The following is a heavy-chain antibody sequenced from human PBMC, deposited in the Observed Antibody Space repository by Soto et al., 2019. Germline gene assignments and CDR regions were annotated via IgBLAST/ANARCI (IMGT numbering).Heavy chain of an antibody. CDR2: IIPIFGTA. D-gene: IGHD6-13*01. J-gene: IGHJ6*02. V-gene: IGHV1-69*13. Sequence: SVKVSCKASGGTFSSYAISWVRQAPGQGLEWMGGIIPIFGTANYAQKFQGRVTITADESTSTAYMELSSLRSEDTAVYYCARGVGVGIAAAGTLRSYYYGMDVWGQGTTVTVS. CDR1: GGTFSSYA. CDR3: ARGVGVGIAAAGTLRSYYYGMDV.